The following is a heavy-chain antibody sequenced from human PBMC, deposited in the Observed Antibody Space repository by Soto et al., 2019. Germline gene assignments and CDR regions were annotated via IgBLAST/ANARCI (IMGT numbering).Heavy chain of an antibody. V-gene: IGHV1-69*13. J-gene: IGHJ4*02. CDR1: GGTFSSYA. D-gene: IGHD6-19*01. CDR3: ARVSSGYEYSSGWHYYFDY. CDR2: IIPIFGTA. Sequence: SVKVSCKASGGTFSSYAISWVRQAPGQGLEWMGGIIPIFGTANYAQKFQGRVTITADESTSTAYMELSSLRSEDTAVYYCARVSSGYEYSSGWHYYFDYWGQGTLVTVSS.